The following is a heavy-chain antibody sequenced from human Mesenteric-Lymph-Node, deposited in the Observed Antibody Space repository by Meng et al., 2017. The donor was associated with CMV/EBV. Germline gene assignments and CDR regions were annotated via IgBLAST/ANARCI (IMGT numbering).Heavy chain of an antibody. D-gene: IGHD2-2*01. CDR1: GGSVSSGSYY. Sequence: GSLRLSCTVSGGSVSSGSYYWSWIRQAPGKGLEWIGHVYFTGSNNYNPSLKSRVTISVDTSKNQFSLKLSSVTAADTAVYYCARVDQPWDYGMDVWGQGTTVTVSS. J-gene: IGHJ6*02. CDR3: ARVDQPWDYGMDV. V-gene: IGHV4-61*01. CDR2: VYFTGSN.